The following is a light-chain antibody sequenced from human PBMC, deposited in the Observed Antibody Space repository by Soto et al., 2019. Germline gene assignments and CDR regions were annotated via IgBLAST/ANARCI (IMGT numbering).Light chain of an antibody. CDR3: QQYNNYPLT. CDR2: AAS. J-gene: IGKJ4*01. CDR1: QPVTNY. V-gene: IGKV1-16*01. Sequence: DIQMPQSPSSLSASVGERVTITCRASQPVTNYLSWYQQKPGKAPKLFIYAASRLQSGVPSRFSGSGSGTEFTLTISSLQPDDFATYYCQQYNNYPLTFGGGTKVDNK.